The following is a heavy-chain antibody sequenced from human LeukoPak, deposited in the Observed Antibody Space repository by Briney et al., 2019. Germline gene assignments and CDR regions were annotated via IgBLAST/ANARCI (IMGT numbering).Heavy chain of an antibody. D-gene: IGHD3-22*01. V-gene: IGHV1-8*01. CDR3: ARDLDSSGSIIDY. Sequence: ASVKVSCKASGYTFTSYDINWVRQATGQGLEWMGWMNPNSGNTGYAQKFQGRVTITADKSTSTAYMELSSLRSEDTAVYYCARDLDSSGSIIDYWGQGTLVTVSS. J-gene: IGHJ4*02. CDR2: MNPNSGNT. CDR1: GYTFTSYD.